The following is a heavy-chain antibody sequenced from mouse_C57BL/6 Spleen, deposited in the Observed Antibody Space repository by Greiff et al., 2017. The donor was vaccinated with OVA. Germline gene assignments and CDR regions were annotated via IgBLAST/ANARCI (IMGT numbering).Heavy chain of an antibody. CDR3: ARPYDYDEGFAY. Sequence: VQLQQPGAELLKPGASVKLSCKASGYTFTSYWMHWVKQRPGQGLEWIGMIHPNSGSTNYNEKFKSKATLTVDKSSSTAYMQLSSLTSEDSAVYYCARPYDYDEGFAYWGQGTLVTVSA. D-gene: IGHD2-4*01. CDR1: GYTFTSYW. J-gene: IGHJ3*01. CDR2: IHPNSGST. V-gene: IGHV1-64*01.